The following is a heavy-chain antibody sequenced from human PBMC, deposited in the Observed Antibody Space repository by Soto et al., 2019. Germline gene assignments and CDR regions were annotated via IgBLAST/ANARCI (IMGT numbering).Heavy chain of an antibody. CDR1: GFTLGNYW. J-gene: IGHJ4*02. CDR3: ARGGLEPFDY. D-gene: IGHD1-1*01. Sequence: LRLSCAASGFTLGNYWMHWVRQAPGKGLVWVSRINDYGTTINYAESVEGRFIISRDDAKSEVYLQMNNLRAEDSAVYYCARGGLEPFDYWGQGALVTAPQ. CDR2: INDYGTTI. V-gene: IGHV3-74*01.